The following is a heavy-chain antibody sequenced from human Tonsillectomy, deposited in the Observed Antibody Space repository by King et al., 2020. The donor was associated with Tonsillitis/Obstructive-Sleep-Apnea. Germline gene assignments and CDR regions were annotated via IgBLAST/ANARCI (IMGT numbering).Heavy chain of an antibody. D-gene: IGHD4-23*01. CDR2: MNPNSGNT. CDR3: ARGGMTTVVTPNGMDV. CDR1: GYTFTSYD. J-gene: IGHJ6*02. V-gene: IGHV1-8*01. Sequence: QLVQSGAEVKKPGASVKVSCKTSGYTFTSYDINWVRQATGQGLEWMGWMNPNSGNTGYAQKFQGRVTKTRNTSISTAYMELSSLRSEDTAVYYCARGGMTTVVTPNGMDVWGQGTTVTVSS.